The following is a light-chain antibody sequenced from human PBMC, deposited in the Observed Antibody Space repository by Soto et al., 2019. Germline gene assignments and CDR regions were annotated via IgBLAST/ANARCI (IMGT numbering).Light chain of an antibody. CDR1: SSNIGAGYD. V-gene: IGLV1-40*01. Sequence: QSVLTQPPSVSGAPGQRVTISCTGSSSNIGAGYDVHWYQQLPGTAPKLLIYRNDNRPSGVPDRCSGSKSGTSASLAITGLQAEDEADYYCQSFDSSLRDYVFGTGTKVTVL. CDR3: QSFDSSLRDYV. CDR2: RND. J-gene: IGLJ1*01.